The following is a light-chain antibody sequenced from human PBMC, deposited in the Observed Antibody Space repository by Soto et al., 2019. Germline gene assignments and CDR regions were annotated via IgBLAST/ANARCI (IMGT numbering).Light chain of an antibody. CDR2: HVS. V-gene: IGLV2-8*01. CDR1: GTDVGQYNY. CDR3: AAWDDSLNGYV. J-gene: IGLJ1*01. Sequence: QSVLTQPPSASGSPGQSVTISCTGAGTDVGQYNYVSWYQQHPGKAPKLLIHHVSRRPSGVPARFSGSKSGNTASLAISGLQSEDEADYYCAAWDDSLNGYVFGTGTKVTVL.